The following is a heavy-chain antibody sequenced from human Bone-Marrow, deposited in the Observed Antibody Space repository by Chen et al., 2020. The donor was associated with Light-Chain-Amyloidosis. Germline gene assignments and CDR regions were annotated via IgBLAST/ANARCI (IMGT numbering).Heavy chain of an antibody. CDR1: GYTFPNYW. Sequence: EVQLEQSGPEVKKPGESLKISCKGSGYTFPNYWIGWVRQMPGKGLEWMGVIYPDDSDARYSPSFEGQVTISVDKSITTAYLQWGSLKASDTAMYYCARRRDGYNFDYWGQGTLVTVSS. V-gene: IGHV5-51*01. J-gene: IGHJ4*02. D-gene: IGHD5-12*01. CDR2: IYPDDSDA. CDR3: ARRRDGYNFDY.